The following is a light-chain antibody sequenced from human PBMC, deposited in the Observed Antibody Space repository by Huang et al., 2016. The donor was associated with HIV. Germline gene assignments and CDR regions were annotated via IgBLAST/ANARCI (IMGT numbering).Light chain of an antibody. CDR1: QSVFSTSTSKDY. Sequence: DIVMTQSPDSLAVSLGERATLNCRSSQSVFSTSTSKDYLGWFQQKPGQPPKLLLFWASTREAGGPDRFSGSGSGTHFTLTIDNLEAEDAASYYCLQYYRSPQTFGQGTRVEVK. CDR3: LQYYRSPQT. V-gene: IGKV4-1*01. J-gene: IGKJ1*01. CDR2: WAS.